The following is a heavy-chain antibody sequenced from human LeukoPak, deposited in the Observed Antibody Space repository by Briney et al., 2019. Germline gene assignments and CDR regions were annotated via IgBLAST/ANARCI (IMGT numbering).Heavy chain of an antibody. V-gene: IGHV5-51*01. CDR3: ARQEYCSGASCYTWFDP. D-gene: IGHD2-15*01. CDR1: GYSFTSYW. CDR2: IYPADSDI. J-gene: IGHJ5*02. Sequence: GESLKISCKGSGYSFTSYWIGWVRQMPGKGLEWMGIIYPADSDIRYSPSFQGQVTISADKSISTAYLQWNSLKASDTAMYYCARQEYCSGASCYTWFDPWGQGTLVTVSS.